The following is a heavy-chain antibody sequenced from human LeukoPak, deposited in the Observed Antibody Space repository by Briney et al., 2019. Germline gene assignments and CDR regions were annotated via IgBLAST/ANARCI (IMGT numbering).Heavy chain of an antibody. V-gene: IGHV3-30*02. CDR1: GFTVSSYG. CDR3: ARDAPAYSNTWQY. D-gene: IGHD6-13*01. Sequence: PGGSLRLSCAVSGFTVSSYGMHLVRQAPGKGLEWVAFVRYDGGYEYYADSVKGRFTISRDNSKNTLHLQMNSLRAEDTAVYYCARDAPAYSNTWQYWGQGTLVTVSS. J-gene: IGHJ4*02. CDR2: VRYDGGYE.